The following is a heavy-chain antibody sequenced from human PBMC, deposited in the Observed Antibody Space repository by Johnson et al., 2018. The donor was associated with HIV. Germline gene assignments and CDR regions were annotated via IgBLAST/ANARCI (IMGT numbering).Heavy chain of an antibody. D-gene: IGHD2-15*01. J-gene: IGHJ3*02. CDR1: GFTFSSYW. Sequence: VQLVESGGGLVQPGGSLRLSCAASGFTFSSYWMHWVRQAPGKGLVWVSRIKSDGSRTSYADSVKGRFTISRDNAKNTLYLQMNSLRVEDTAVYYCATDVVLLAATRDAFEIWGQGTMVPVSS. V-gene: IGHV3-74*01. CDR3: ATDVVLLAATRDAFEI. CDR2: IKSDGSRT.